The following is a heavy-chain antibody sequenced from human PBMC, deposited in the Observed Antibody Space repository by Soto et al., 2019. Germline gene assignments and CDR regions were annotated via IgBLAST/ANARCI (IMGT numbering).Heavy chain of an antibody. CDR2: IIPIFGTA. CDR3: ARNANDYYDSSGYYDY. CDR1: GGTFSSYA. V-gene: IGHV1-69*01. D-gene: IGHD3-22*01. J-gene: IGHJ4*02. Sequence: QVQLVQSGAEVKKPGSSVKVSCKASGGTFSSYAISWVRQAPGQGLEWMGGIIPIFGTANYAQKFQGRVTITADESTNTAYMELRSLRSEDTAVYYCARNANDYYDSSGYYDYWGQGTLVTVSS.